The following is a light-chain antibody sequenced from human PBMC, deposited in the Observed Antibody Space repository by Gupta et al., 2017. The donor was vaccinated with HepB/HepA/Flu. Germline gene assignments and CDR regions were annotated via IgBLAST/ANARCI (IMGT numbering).Light chain of an antibody. J-gene: IGKJ4*02. CDR1: QRVRSN. CDR2: GAS. CDR3: QQYTSWPLA. V-gene: IGKV3-15*01. Sequence: ESVMTQSPVPLSVSPGERATLSCRASQRVRSNLAWYQQKPGQTPRLLIYGASTRATGIPARFSGSGSGKEFTLTISSLQSEDFAVYYCQQYTSWPLAFGEGTKVEIK.